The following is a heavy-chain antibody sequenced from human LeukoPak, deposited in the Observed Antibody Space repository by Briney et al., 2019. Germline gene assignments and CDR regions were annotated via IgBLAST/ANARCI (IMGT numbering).Heavy chain of an antibody. CDR3: ARYRDSGGRLAFDL. CDR2: IYYNGNT. J-gene: IGHJ3*01. Sequence: PSETLSLTCSVSDGSINSYYWNWIRRPPGKGLEWIGYIYYNGNTNYSPSLKSRVTLSVDTSKNQFPLRLSSVTAADTAVYYCARYRDSGGRLAFDLWGQGTMATVSS. D-gene: IGHD2-15*01. CDR1: DGSINSYY. V-gene: IGHV4-59*12.